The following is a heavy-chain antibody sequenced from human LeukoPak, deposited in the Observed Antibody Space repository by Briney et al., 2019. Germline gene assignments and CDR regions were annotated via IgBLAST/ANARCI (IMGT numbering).Heavy chain of an antibody. CDR2: ISYDGSNK. D-gene: IGHD5-18*01. J-gene: IGHJ4*02. CDR3: AKGAQLWLRGRIY. CDR1: GFTFSSYA. Sequence: GGSLRLSCAASGFTFSSYAMHWVRQAPGKGLEWVAVISYDGSNKYYADSVKGRFTISRDNSKNTLYLQMNSLRAEDTAVYYCAKGAQLWLRGRIYWGQGTLVTVSS. V-gene: IGHV3-30*04.